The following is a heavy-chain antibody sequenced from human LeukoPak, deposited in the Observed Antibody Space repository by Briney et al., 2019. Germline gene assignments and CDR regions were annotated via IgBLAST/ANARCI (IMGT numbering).Heavy chain of an antibody. CDR3: ATSYSSGWTYYYYGMDV. J-gene: IGHJ6*02. CDR2: VYTSGST. Sequence: SETLSLTCTVSGGSISSGSYYWSWPRQPAGKGLEWIGRVYTSGSTNYNPSLKSRVTISVDTSKNQFSLKLSSVTAADTAVYYCATSYSSGWTYYYYGMDVWGQGTTVTVSS. V-gene: IGHV4-61*02. CDR1: GGSISSGSYY. D-gene: IGHD6-19*01.